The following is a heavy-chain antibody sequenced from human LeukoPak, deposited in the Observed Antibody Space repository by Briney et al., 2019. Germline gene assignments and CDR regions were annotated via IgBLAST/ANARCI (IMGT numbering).Heavy chain of an antibody. CDR3: VNLGYSA. D-gene: IGHD5-12*01. V-gene: IGHV3-7*01. CDR2: IKNDGSDK. J-gene: IGHJ4*02. CDR1: GFSFSAAW. Sequence: GGSLRLSCEASGFSFSAAWMTWVRQAPGKGLEWVATIKNDGSDKYYVDSVKGRFTLSRDNAKNLVYLQMNSLRVEDTAVYYCVNLGYSAGGQGTLVTVSS.